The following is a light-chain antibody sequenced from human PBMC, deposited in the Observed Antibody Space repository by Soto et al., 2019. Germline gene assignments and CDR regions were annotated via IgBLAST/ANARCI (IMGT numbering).Light chain of an antibody. J-gene: IGLJ3*02. CDR3: SSFTTSSTWV. CDR1: SSDVGGYNY. CDR2: EVS. Sequence: QSALTQPASVSGSPGQSITVSCTGTSSDVGGYNYVSWYQQHPGKAPKLVIYEVSDRPSGVSNRFSGSKSGNTASLTISGLQAEDEADYYCSSFTTSSTWVFGGATKLTVL. V-gene: IGLV2-14*01.